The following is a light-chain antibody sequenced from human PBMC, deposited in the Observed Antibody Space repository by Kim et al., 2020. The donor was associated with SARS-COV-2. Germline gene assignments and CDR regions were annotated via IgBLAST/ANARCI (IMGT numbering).Light chain of an antibody. CDR1: QSVTTN. J-gene: IGKJ2*01. CDR3: QQYHDWPMYT. Sequence: VSPVEGVTHSCRPMQSVTTNLAWYQQKPGQPPRLLLYDASTRASCIPARFSGSGSETEFTLSINSLQSDDLAVYYCQQYHDWPMYTFGQGTKLEI. CDR2: DAS. V-gene: IGKV3-15*01.